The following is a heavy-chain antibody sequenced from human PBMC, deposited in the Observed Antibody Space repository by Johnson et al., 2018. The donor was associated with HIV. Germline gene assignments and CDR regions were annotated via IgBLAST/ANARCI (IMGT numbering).Heavy chain of an antibody. J-gene: IGHJ3*02. CDR1: GFTFSSYA. D-gene: IGHD6-19*01. CDR3: ARDRPTGLIAVAGRNAFDI. Sequence: QVQLVESGGGVVQPGRSLRLSCAASGFTFSSYAMHWVRQAPGKGLEWVAVISYDGTNKYYPDSVKGRFTISRDNSKNNLYLQLSSLRAEDTAVYYCARDRPTGLIAVAGRNAFDIWGQGTMVIVSS. V-gene: IGHV3-30*04. CDR2: ISYDGTNK.